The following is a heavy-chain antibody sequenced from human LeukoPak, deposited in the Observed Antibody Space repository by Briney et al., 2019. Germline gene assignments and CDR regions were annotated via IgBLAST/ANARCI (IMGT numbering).Heavy chain of an antibody. Sequence: PSETLSLTCTVSGGSISNRNYHWGWIRQPPGKGLEWIGSICSSGSAYYNPSLRSRVTTSIDTSKNQFSLRLTSVTAADTAVYYCARGSRLAYCGGDCLFSPPGDYWGQGTLVTVSS. CDR3: ARGSRLAYCGGDCLFSPPGDY. V-gene: IGHV4-39*01. D-gene: IGHD2-21*02. J-gene: IGHJ4*02. CDR1: GGSISNRNYH. CDR2: ICSSGSA.